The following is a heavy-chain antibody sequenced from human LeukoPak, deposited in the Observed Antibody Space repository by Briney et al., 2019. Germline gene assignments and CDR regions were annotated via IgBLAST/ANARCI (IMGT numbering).Heavy chain of an antibody. D-gene: IGHD4-17*01. CDR2: ITGVSGAT. V-gene: IGHV3-23*01. J-gene: IGHJ3*01. CDR1: GLTFSYYA. CDR3: AKDPNGDYVGAFDS. Sequence: GGSLRLSCAASGLTFSYYAMTWVRHAPGKGLEWVSSITGVSGATSYADSVKGRFTVYRDNSINTLYLQMNSLRAGDTAVYYCAKDPNGDYVGAFDSWGQGTLVTVSS.